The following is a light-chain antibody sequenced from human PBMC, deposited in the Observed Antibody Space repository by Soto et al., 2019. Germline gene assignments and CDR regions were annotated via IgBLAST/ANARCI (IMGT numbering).Light chain of an antibody. CDR1: QSVNSNY. CDR3: QYYGSSPWT. V-gene: IGKV3-20*01. Sequence: EIVLTQSPGTLSLSPGERGTLSCRASQSVNSNYLAWYQQTPGQAPRLLIYSAFSRATGIPDRSSGSGSGTDFTLTIRRLEPEDFAVYYCQYYGSSPWTFGQGTKVEIK. J-gene: IGKJ1*01. CDR2: SAF.